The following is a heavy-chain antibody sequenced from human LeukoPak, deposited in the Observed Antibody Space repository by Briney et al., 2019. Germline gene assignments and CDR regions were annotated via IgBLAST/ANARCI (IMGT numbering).Heavy chain of an antibody. CDR1: GFTFDDYA. D-gene: IGHD3-10*01. J-gene: IGHJ4*02. CDR3: AKDGGDYGSGRGFDY. Sequence: GRSLRLSCAASGFTFDDYAMHWVRQAPGKGLEWVSGISWNSGSIGYADSVKGRFTISRDNAKNSLYLQMNSLRAEDTALYYCAKDGGDYGSGRGFDYWGQGTLVTVSS. V-gene: IGHV3-9*01. CDR2: ISWNSGSI.